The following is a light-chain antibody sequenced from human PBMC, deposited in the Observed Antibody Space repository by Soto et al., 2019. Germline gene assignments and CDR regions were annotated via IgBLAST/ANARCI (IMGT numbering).Light chain of an antibody. CDR1: QSVSSS. V-gene: IGKV3-11*01. J-gene: IGKJ1*01. Sequence: EIVLTQSPATLSLSPGERATLSCRASQSVSSSLAWYQQKPGQAPRLLFYDASKRASGIPVRFSGSGSGTDFTLTISSLEPDDLAVYYCQQRYRWPGAFGQGTKVEIK. CDR2: DAS. CDR3: QQRYRWPGA.